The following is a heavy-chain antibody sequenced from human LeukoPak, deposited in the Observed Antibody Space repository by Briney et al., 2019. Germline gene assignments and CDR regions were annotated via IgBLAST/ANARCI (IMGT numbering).Heavy chain of an antibody. Sequence: ASVKVSCKASGYTFTSYGISWVRQAPGQGLEWMGWISAYNGNTNYAQKLQGRVTMTTDTSTSTAYMELRSLRSDDTAVYYCARRPVVVVAATYYYYMDVWGKGTTVTVSS. J-gene: IGHJ6*03. D-gene: IGHD2-15*01. CDR2: ISAYNGNT. CDR1: GYTFTSYG. CDR3: ARRPVVVVAATYYYYMDV. V-gene: IGHV1-18*01.